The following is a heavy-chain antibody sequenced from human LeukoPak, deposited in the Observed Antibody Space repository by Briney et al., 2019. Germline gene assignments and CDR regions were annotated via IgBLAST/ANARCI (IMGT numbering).Heavy chain of an antibody. CDR1: GGSISSYY. CDR2: IYYSGST. D-gene: IGHD3-3*01. V-gene: IGHV4-39*01. Sequence: PSETLSLTCTVSGGSISSYYWGWIRQPPGKGLEWIGSIYYSGSTFYNPSLESRVTISVDTSKNQFSLKLSSVTAADTAVYYCARTNVLRFLEWLLHFDYWGQGTLVTVSS. J-gene: IGHJ4*02. CDR3: ARTNVLRFLEWLLHFDY.